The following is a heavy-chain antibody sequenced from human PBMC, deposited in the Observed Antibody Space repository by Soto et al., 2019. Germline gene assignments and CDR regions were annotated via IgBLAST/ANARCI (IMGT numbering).Heavy chain of an antibody. V-gene: IGHV3-7*03. Sequence: PGGSLRLSCAASGFTFSSYWMSWVRQAPGKGLEWVANIKQDGSEKYYVDSVKGRFTISRDNAKNSLYLQMNSLRTEDTAVYYCARDPASSSWFNYYGMDVWGQGTTVTAP. D-gene: IGHD6-13*01. CDR3: ARDPASSSWFNYYGMDV. CDR1: GFTFSSYW. CDR2: IKQDGSEK. J-gene: IGHJ6*02.